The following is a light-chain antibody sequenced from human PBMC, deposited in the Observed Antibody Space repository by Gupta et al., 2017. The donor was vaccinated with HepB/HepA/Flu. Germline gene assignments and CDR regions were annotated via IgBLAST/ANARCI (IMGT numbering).Light chain of an antibody. CDR1: NGDVGAYNY. J-gene: IGLJ1*01. CDR3: NSYTSSTTDV. CDR2: QVT. V-gene: IGLV2-14*01. Sequence: QTPLTQPASVPESTGQSTTISCPGPNGDVGAYNYVSWYQQHPGKAPNLLIYQVTNRPSGVSDRFSGSKSDNTASLTISGLQAEDEADYYCNSYTSSTTDVFGTGTKFTVL.